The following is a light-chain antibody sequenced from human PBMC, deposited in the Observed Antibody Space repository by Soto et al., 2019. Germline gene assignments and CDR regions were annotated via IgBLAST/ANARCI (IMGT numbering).Light chain of an antibody. J-gene: IGKJ4*01. CDR2: DAS. V-gene: IGKV1-33*01. CDR3: QQHDNLHALT. CDR1: QDISKY. Sequence: DIQMTQSPSSLTASVGDRVTIACQASQDISKYLNWYQFRPGQAPKLLIYDASNLETGVPSRFRGSGSGTHFSLTITSLQPEDVATYYCQQHDNLHALTFGGGTKVQIK.